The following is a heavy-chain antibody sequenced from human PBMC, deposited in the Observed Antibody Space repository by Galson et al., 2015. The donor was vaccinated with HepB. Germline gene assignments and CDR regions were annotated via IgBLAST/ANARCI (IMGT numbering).Heavy chain of an antibody. J-gene: IGHJ1*01. V-gene: IGHV3-30-3*01. D-gene: IGHD6-13*01. Sequence: SLRLSCAASGFTFSSYAMHWVRPAPGKGLEWVAVISYDGSNKYYADSVKGRFTISRDNSKNTMYLQMNSLRAEDTAVYYCARGYSSSWYRPGYFQHWGQGTLVTVSS. CDR2: ISYDGSNK. CDR1: GFTFSSYA. CDR3: ARGYSSSWYRPGYFQH.